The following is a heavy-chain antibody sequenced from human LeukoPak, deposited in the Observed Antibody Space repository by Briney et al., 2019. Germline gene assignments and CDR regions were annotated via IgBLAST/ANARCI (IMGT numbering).Heavy chain of an antibody. CDR3: ARLQRGRVVVPAAIGV. V-gene: IGHV4-39*01. J-gene: IGHJ4*02. D-gene: IGHD2-2*01. CDR1: GGSISSGGYY. Sequence: SETLSLTCTVSGGSISSGGYYWSWIRQHPGKGLEWIGSIYYSGSTYYNPSLKSRVTISVDTSKNQFSLKLSSVTAADTAVYYCARLQRGRVVVPAAIGVWGQGTLVTVSS. CDR2: IYYSGST.